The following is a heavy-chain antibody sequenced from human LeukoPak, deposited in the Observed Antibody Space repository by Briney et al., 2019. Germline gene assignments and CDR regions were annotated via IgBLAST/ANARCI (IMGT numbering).Heavy chain of an antibody. Sequence: ASVKVSCKASGYTFTSYGINWVRQATGQGLEWMGWMNPNSGNTGYAQKFQGRVTITRNTSISTAYMELSSLRSEDTAVYYCARGRGYSSSWHTYYYYYMDVWGKGTTVTVSS. CDR2: MNPNSGNT. J-gene: IGHJ6*03. CDR1: GYTFTSYG. CDR3: ARGRGYSSSWHTYYYYYMDV. V-gene: IGHV1-8*03. D-gene: IGHD6-13*01.